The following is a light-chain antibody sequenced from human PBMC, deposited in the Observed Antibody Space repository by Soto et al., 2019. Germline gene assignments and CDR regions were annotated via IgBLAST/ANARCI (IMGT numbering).Light chain of an antibody. V-gene: IGLV2-8*01. CDR1: SSDVGAYNY. CDR2: EVR. Sequence: QSVLTQPPSASGSPGQSVTISCTGTSSDVGAYNYVSWYQQHPGRAPKLMIYEVRKRPSGVPDRFSGSKSGTSASLAISGLQSEDEAYYYCAAWDDSLNGLLFGGGTKLTVL. J-gene: IGLJ2*01. CDR3: AAWDDSLNGLL.